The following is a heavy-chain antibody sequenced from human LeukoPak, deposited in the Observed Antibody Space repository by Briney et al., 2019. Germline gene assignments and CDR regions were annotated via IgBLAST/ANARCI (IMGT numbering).Heavy chain of an antibody. J-gene: IGHJ4*02. Sequence: GGSLRLSCTTSGFTFGDYGMSWFRQAPGKGLEWVGFIRSKAYGGTTEYAASVKGRFTISRDDSKSIAYLQMNSLKTEDTAVYYCTRDPSYYYDSSGYYLDWGQGTLVTVPS. CDR3: TRDPSYYYDSSGYYLD. CDR1: GFTFGDYG. CDR2: IRSKAYGGTT. V-gene: IGHV3-49*03. D-gene: IGHD3-22*01.